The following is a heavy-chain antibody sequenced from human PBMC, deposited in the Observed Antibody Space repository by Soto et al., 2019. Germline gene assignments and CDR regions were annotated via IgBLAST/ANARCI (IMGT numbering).Heavy chain of an antibody. D-gene: IGHD6-25*01. J-gene: IGHJ3*02. CDR1: GGSFSGYY. CDR2: INHSGST. Sequence: SVTLSLTCAVYGGSFSGYYWSWLRQPPGKGLEWIGEINHSGSTNYNPSLKSRVTISVDTSKNQFSLKLSSVTAADTAVYYCASSVVARDAFDIWGQGTMVTVSS. CDR3: ASSVVARDAFDI. V-gene: IGHV4-34*01.